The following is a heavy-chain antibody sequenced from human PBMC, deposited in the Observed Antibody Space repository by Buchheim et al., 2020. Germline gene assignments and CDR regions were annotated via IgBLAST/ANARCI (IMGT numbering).Heavy chain of an antibody. Sequence: QVQLVQSGAEVKKPGSSVKVSCKASGGTFSSYTISWVRQAPGQGLEWMGRIIPILGIANYAQKLQGRVTITADNSTSTASMGRGSLRSEDTAGYYCARARGWGAGWFDPWGQGTL. J-gene: IGHJ5*02. CDR2: IIPILGIA. CDR3: ARARGWGAGWFDP. D-gene: IGHD1-26*01. V-gene: IGHV1-69*02. CDR1: GGTFSSYT.